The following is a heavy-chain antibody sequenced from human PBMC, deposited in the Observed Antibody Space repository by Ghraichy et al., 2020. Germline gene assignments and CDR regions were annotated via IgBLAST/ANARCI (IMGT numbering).Heavy chain of an antibody. CDR3: ARVRGAAVEPTGLVYDYSYYGMDV. CDR1: GYTFTSYG. V-gene: IGHV1-18*01. Sequence: ASVKVSCKASGYTFTSYGMSWVRQAPGQGLEWLGWISAYNGDTNYAQKLQGRVTMTTDTSTSTAYTELRSLRFDDTAVYYCARVRGAAVEPTGLVYDYSYYGMDVWGQGTTVTVSS. J-gene: IGHJ6*02. D-gene: IGHD1-1*01. CDR2: ISAYNGDT.